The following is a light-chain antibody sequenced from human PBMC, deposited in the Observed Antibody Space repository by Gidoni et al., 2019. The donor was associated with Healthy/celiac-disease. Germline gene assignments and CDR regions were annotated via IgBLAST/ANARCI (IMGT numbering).Light chain of an antibody. Sequence: EIVLTQSPATLSLSPGERATLSCRARQSVSSYLALYQQKPGQAPRLLIYDASNRATGIPARFSGRGSGTDFTLTISSLEPEDFAVYYCQQRSNWPPITFGQGTRLEIK. V-gene: IGKV3-11*01. J-gene: IGKJ5*01. CDR2: DAS. CDR1: QSVSSY. CDR3: QQRSNWPPIT.